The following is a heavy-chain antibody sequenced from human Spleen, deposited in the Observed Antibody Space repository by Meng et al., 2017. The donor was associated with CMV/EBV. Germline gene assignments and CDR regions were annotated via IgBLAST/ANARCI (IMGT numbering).Heavy chain of an antibody. Sequence: GESLKISCAASGFTFGSYTINWVRQAPGKGLEWVSSITASSSYMYYADSVKGRFTISRDNGQNSLYLQMKYLRAEDTAVYYCARGGGYFDYWGQGTTVTVSS. CDR2: ITASSSYM. D-gene: IGHD2-15*01. J-gene: IGHJ4*03. CDR3: ARGGGYFDY. V-gene: IGHV3-21*01. CDR1: GFTFGSYT.